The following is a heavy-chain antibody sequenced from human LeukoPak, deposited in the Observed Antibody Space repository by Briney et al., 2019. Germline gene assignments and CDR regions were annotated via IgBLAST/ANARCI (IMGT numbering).Heavy chain of an antibody. V-gene: IGHV4-61*01. CDR3: ARGGLQLPDH. J-gene: IGHJ4*02. D-gene: IGHD1-1*01. CDR1: GGSVTSGSYY. Sequence: SETLSLTCTVSGGSVTSGSYYWSWVRQPPGKGLEYIGCFYYRGSTKYNPSLKSRVAISVDTSKNQFSLRLSSVTAADTAVYYCARGGLQLPDHWGQGTLVTVSS. CDR2: FYYRGST.